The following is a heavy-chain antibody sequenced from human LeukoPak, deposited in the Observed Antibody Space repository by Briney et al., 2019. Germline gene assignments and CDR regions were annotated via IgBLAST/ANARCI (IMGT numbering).Heavy chain of an antibody. Sequence: GSLRLSCAASGFTFSSYAMHWVRQAPGKGLEWVSSISSSSSYIYYADSVKGRFTISRDNAKNSLYLQMNSLRAEDTAVYYCARDFSPSDSGFSWGQGTLVTVSS. D-gene: IGHD2-21*02. CDR1: GFTFSSYA. CDR3: ARDFSPSDSGFS. V-gene: IGHV3-21*01. CDR2: ISSSSSYI. J-gene: IGHJ4*02.